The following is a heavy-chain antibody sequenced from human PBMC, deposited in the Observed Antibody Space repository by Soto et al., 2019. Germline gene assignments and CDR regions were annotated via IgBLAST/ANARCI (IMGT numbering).Heavy chain of an antibody. V-gene: IGHV4-30-2*01. CDR2: IYRTGNT. CDR1: GDSMTSGDYS. Sequence: SETLSLTCTVSGDSMTSGDYSWSWIRQPPGKGLEWLGYIYRTGNTHYSPSVKSRVSISQDRSKNQFSLELTPVTAADSAVYYCARGDYQYSRDYWGQGTLGT. CDR3: ARGDYQYSRDY. J-gene: IGHJ4*02. D-gene: IGHD2-2*01.